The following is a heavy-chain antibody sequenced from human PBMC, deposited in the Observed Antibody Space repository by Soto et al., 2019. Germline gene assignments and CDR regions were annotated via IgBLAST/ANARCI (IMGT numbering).Heavy chain of an antibody. V-gene: IGHV1-3*01. J-gene: IGHJ3*02. Sequence: GASVQASCKSSGDTITSYAMHWVRRAPGQRLEWMGWINAGNGNTKYSQKFQGRVTITRDTSASTAYMELSSLRSEDTAVYYCARGSGWYQGAFDIWGQGTMVTVSS. CDR1: GDTITSYA. CDR2: INAGNGNT. CDR3: ARGSGWYQGAFDI. D-gene: IGHD6-19*01.